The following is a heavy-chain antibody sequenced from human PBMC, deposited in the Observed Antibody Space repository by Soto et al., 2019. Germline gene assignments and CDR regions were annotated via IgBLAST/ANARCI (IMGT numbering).Heavy chain of an antibody. CDR1: GYTFTRYA. Sequence: QVQLVQSGAEVKKPGASVKVSCKASGYTFTRYAMHWVRQAPGQRLEWMGWINAGNGDTKQSQKFQGRLTITRDTSARTSHMELSSLRSEDTAVYYCARDSTMIQLWLTLGWFDPWGQGTLVTVSS. CDR3: ARDSTMIQLWLTLGWFDP. V-gene: IGHV1-3*01. CDR2: INAGNGDT. J-gene: IGHJ5*02. D-gene: IGHD5-18*01.